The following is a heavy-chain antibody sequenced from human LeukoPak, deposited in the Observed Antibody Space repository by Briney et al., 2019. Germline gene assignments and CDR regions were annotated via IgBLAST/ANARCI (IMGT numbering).Heavy chain of an antibody. V-gene: IGHV3-21*01. D-gene: IGHD2-2*03. CDR1: GFTFSSYS. Sequence: GGSLRLSCAASGFTFSSYSMNWVRQAPGKGLEWVSSISSSSSYIYYADSVKGRFTISRDNAKNSLYLQMNSLRAEATAVYYCASGTALDIVVVPAAPFDYWGQGTLVTVSS. CDR2: ISSSSSYI. CDR3: ASGTALDIVVVPAAPFDY. J-gene: IGHJ4*02.